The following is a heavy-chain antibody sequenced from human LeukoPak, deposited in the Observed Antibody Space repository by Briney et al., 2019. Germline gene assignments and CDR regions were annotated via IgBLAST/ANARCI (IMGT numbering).Heavy chain of an antibody. J-gene: IGHJ4*02. CDR1: GGSISSGSYY. V-gene: IGHV4-61*02. D-gene: IGHD3-22*01. Sequence: SQTLSLTCTVSGGSISSGSYYWSWIRQPAGKGLEWIGRIYTSGSANYNPSLKSRVTISVDTSKNQFSLKLSSVTAADTAVYYCAREYYDSSGYYTGDYWGQGTLVTVSS. CDR2: IYTSGSA. CDR3: AREYYDSSGYYTGDY.